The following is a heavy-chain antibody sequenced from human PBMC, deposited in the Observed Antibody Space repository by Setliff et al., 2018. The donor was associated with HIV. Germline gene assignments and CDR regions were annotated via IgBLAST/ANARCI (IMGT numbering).Heavy chain of an antibody. V-gene: IGHV1-3*01. D-gene: IGHD3-3*01. J-gene: IGHJ4*02. Sequence: ASVKVSCKASGDTFTTYALHWVRQAPGQRLEWMGWINAGNGDTKSSQKFQGRVTITRDTSASTAYMELSSLRSEDTAVYYCAIPRITRFGVVIRAFDYWGQGTLVTVSS. CDR2: INAGNGDT. CDR1: GDTFTTYA. CDR3: AIPRITRFGVVIRAFDY.